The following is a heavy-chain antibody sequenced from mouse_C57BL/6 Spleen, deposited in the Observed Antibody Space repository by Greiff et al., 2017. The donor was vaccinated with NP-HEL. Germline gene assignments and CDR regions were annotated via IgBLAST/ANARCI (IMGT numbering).Heavy chain of an antibody. V-gene: IGHV1-18*01. J-gene: IGHJ2*01. Sequence: EVQLQQSGPELVKPGASVKIPCKASGYTFTDYNMDWVKQSHGKSLEWIGDINPNNGGTIYNQKFKGKATLTVDKSSSTAYMELRSLTSEDTAVYYCARADSSYVNYFDYWGQGTTLTVSS. D-gene: IGHD1-1*01. CDR3: ARADSSYVNYFDY. CDR2: INPNNGGT. CDR1: GYTFTDYN.